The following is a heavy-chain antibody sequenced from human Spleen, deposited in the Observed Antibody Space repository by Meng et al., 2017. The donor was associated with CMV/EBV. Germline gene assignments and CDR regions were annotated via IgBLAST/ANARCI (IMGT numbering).Heavy chain of an antibody. CDR3: ARDSDTPGSYYYYGLEV. V-gene: IGHV3-21*01. CDR2: ISSASVYI. J-gene: IGHJ6*02. D-gene: IGHD5-18*01. Sequence: GESLKISCAASGFPFSSYTMNWVRQAPGKGLEWVSSISSASVYIYHADSMKGRFTISRDNAQNSLYLQMNSLRVEDSAVYYCARDSDTPGSYYYYGLEVWGQGTTVTVSS. CDR1: GFPFSSYT.